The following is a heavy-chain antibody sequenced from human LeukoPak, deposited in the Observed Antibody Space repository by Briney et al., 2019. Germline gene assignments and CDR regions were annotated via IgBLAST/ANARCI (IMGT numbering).Heavy chain of an antibody. CDR2: ITAYNGNI. CDR3: ARVNYDILTGYYIPHAFDI. J-gene: IGHJ3*02. V-gene: IGHV1-18*01. CDR1: GYSFITYG. D-gene: IGHD3-9*01. Sequence: ASVKVSCKTSGYSFITYGISWVRQAPGQGLEWMGWITAYNGNIKSAQKLPDRVTMTTYTSTSTTYLELRSLRSDDTAVYYCARVNYDILTGYYIPHAFDIWGQGTMVTVSS.